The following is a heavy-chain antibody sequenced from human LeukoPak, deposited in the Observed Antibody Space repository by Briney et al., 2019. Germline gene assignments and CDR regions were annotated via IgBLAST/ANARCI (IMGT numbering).Heavy chain of an antibody. CDR3: AIPSSYDGSRYYHAY. V-gene: IGHV3-7*01. CDR1: GFRISSNT. J-gene: IGHJ4*02. D-gene: IGHD3-22*01. Sequence: PGGSLRLSCAVSGFRISSNTVTWAPQPPGKGLQWLAHIGPDGSEHYYVDLVRGRFTIPRDNARDSLYLQMNSLRADDTAVYYCAIPSSYDGSRYYHAYWGQGTLVSVSS. CDR2: IGPDGSEH.